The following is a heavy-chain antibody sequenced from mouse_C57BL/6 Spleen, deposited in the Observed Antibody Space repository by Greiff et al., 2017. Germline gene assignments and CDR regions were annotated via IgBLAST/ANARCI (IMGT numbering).Heavy chain of an antibody. V-gene: IGHV7-1*01. J-gene: IGHJ2*01. Sequence: EVKVVESGGGLVQSGRSLRLSCATSGFTFSDFYMEWVRQAPGKGLEWIAASRNKANDYTTEYSASVKGRFIVSRDTSQSILYLQMNALRAEDTAIYYCAREDYYGSFDYWGQGTTLTVSS. CDR3: AREDYYGSFDY. CDR2: SRNKANDYTT. CDR1: GFTFSDFY. D-gene: IGHD1-1*01.